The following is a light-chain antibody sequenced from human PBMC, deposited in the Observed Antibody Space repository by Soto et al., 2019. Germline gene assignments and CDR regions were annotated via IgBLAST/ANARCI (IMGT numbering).Light chain of an antibody. CDR3: QASSRTTYT. CDR2: AAS. V-gene: IGKV1-39*01. CDR1: HDIINY. Sequence: DIQMTQAPSSLSASLGDRVTISCRASHDIINYLNWYQQRPGEAPKLLISAASSLQDGVPSRFSGRGSGTDFTHPISGLRPEDNGNYYCQASSRTTYTFGPGNKVEI. J-gene: IGKJ2*01.